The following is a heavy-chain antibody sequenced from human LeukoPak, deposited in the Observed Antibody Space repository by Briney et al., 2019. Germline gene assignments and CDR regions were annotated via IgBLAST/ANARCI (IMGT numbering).Heavy chain of an antibody. J-gene: IGHJ4*02. Sequence: GGSQRLSCAASGFTFSSYGMHWVRQAPGKGLEWVAVISYDGSNKYYADSVKGRFTISRDNSKNTLYLQMNSLRAEDTAVYYCAKDLGYYDSSASPGRDYWGQGTLVTVSS. CDR1: GFTFSSYG. CDR2: ISYDGSNK. V-gene: IGHV3-30*18. D-gene: IGHD3-22*01. CDR3: AKDLGYYDSSASPGRDY.